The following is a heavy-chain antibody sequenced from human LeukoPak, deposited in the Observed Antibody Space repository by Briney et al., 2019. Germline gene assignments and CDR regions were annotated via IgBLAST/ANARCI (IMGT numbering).Heavy chain of an antibody. CDR3: TSSVAAQGY. CDR1: GFTFSGSA. J-gene: IGHJ4*02. Sequence: GGSLRLSCAASGFTFSGSAMHWVRQASGKGLEWVGRIRSKANSYATAYAASVKGRFTISRDDSKNTAYLQMNSLKTEDTAVYYCTSSVAAQGYWGQGTLVTVSS. CDR2: IRSKANSYAT. D-gene: IGHD6-6*01. V-gene: IGHV3-73*01.